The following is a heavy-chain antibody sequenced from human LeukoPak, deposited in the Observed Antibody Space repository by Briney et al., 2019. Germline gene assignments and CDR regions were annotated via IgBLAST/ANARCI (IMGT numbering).Heavy chain of an antibody. CDR2: ISSGGNT. J-gene: IGHJ4*02. CDR1: GFIVSSNY. V-gene: IGHV3-53*01. Sequence: GGSLRLSCAASGFIVSSNYMSWVRQAPGKGLEWVSIISSGGNTYYADPVQRRFTISRDITKNTLYLQMNGLRAEDTAVYYCAREVRGYYFDYWGQGTLVTVSS. D-gene: IGHD3-22*01. CDR3: AREVRGYYFDY.